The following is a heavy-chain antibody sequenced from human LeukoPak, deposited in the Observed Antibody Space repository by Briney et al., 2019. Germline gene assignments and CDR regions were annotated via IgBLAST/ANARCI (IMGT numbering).Heavy chain of an antibody. CDR3: ARTPYYDFWSGYLGYFQH. CDR2: IYYSGST. V-gene: IGHV4-39*01. Sequence: SETLSLTCTVSGGSISSSSYYWGWIRQPPGKGLEWIGSIYYSGSTYYNPSLKSRVTISVDTSKNQFSLKLSSVTAADTAVYYCARTPYYDFWSGYLGYFQHWGQGTLVIVSS. CDR1: GGSISSSSYY. D-gene: IGHD3-3*01. J-gene: IGHJ1*01.